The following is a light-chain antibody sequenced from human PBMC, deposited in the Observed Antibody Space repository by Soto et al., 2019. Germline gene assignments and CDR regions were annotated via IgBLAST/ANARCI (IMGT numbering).Light chain of an antibody. CDR1: TGAVTTGHF. Sequence: QAVVTQEPSLTVSPGGRVTLTCGSNTGAVTTGHFPYWFQQKPGQAPRTVIYDTDRKHSWAPARFSGSLLGGKAALTLSGAQPEDEADYYCLLSYRGVGVFGGGTKVTVL. CDR2: DTD. J-gene: IGLJ2*01. CDR3: LLSYRGVGV. V-gene: IGLV7-46*01.